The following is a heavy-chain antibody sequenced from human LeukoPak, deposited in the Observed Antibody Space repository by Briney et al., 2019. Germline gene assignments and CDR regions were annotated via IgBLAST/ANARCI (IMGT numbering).Heavy chain of an antibody. Sequence: GGSLRLSCAASGFTVSSNYMSRVRQAPGKGLEWVSVIYSGGSTYYADSVKGRFTISRDNSKNTLYLQMNSLRAEDTAVYYCARDSGLTTEDYWGQGTLVTVSS. CDR3: ARDSGLTTEDY. V-gene: IGHV3-53*01. CDR1: GFTVSSNY. CDR2: IYSGGST. D-gene: IGHD4-11*01. J-gene: IGHJ4*02.